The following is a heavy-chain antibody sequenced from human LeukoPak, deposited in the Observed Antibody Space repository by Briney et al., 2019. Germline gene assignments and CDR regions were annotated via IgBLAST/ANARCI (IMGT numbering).Heavy chain of an antibody. D-gene: IGHD3-22*01. CDR1: GGSISSYY. J-gene: IGHJ4*02. V-gene: IGHV4-4*07. CDR2: IYTSGST. CDR3: ASGTYYYDSSGYYFRFDY. Sequence: PSETLSLTCTVSGGSISSYYWSWIRQPAGKGLEWIGRIYTSGSTNYNPSLKSRVTMSVDTSKNQFSLKLSSVTAADTAVYYCASGTYYYDSSGYYFRFDYWGQGTLVTVSS.